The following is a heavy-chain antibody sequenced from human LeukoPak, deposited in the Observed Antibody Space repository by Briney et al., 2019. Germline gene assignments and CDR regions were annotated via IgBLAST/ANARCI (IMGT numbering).Heavy chain of an antibody. CDR3: AKPGSGNWFDP. J-gene: IGHJ5*02. V-gene: IGHV4-38-2*02. CDR1: GYSISTGYY. CDR2: FYHGGST. D-gene: IGHD3-10*01. Sequence: SETLSLTCTVSGYSISTGYYWDWIRQPPGKGLEWIGTFYHGGSTYYNPSLKSRVTISVDTSKNQFSLKLSSVTAADTAVYYCAKPGSGNWFDPWGQGTLVTVSS.